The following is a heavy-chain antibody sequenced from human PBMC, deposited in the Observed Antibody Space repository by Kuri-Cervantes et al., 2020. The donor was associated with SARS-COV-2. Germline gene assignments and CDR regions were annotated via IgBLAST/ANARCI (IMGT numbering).Heavy chain of an antibody. D-gene: IGHD3-10*01. CDR1: GYTFNNYD. V-gene: IGHV1-8*02. Sequence: ASVKVSCKASGYTFNNYDINWVRQATGQGPEWMGWMNPNSGNTGYAQKFQGRVTMTRDTSISTAYMELSRLRSDDTAVYYCARDPVYGSGSYNNWFDPWGQGTLVTVSS. J-gene: IGHJ5*02. CDR2: MNPNSGNT. CDR3: ARDPVYGSGSYNNWFDP.